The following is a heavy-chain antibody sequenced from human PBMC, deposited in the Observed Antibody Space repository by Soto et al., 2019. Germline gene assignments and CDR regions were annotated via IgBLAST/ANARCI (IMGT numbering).Heavy chain of an antibody. J-gene: IGHJ6*02. CDR1: GCNFRSEA. V-gene: IGHV1-69*13. CDR2: IIPMFSNP. CDR3: ARAQFSDILTSDDYGMDV. Sequence: GASVKVSCKASGCNFRSEAISWVRQAPGHGLEWMGRIIPMFSNPHYAQKFQGRVTIIADESTTTVSMEMRGLTYEDTAVYYCARAQFSDILTSDDYGMDVWGQGTSVTVSS. D-gene: IGHD3-9*01.